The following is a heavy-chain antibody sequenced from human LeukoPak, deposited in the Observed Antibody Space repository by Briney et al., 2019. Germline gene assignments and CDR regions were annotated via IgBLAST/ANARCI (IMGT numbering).Heavy chain of an antibody. V-gene: IGHV3-30*04. CDR3: ARVLGYGSGSYYNSGY. CDR1: GFTLSSYA. D-gene: IGHD3-10*01. Sequence: GGSLRLSCAASGFTLSSYAMHWDRQAPGKGLEWVADISYDGSNKYYADSVKGRFTISRDNSKNTLYLQMNSLRAEDTAVYYCARVLGYGSGSYYNSGYWGQGTLVTVSS. CDR2: ISYDGSNK. J-gene: IGHJ4*02.